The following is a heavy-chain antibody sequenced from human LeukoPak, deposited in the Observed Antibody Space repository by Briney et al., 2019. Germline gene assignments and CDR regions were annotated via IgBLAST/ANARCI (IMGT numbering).Heavy chain of an antibody. CDR3: ARDVGIVATIGYFDY. J-gene: IGHJ4*02. D-gene: IGHD5-12*01. CDR1: GGSISSYY. Sequence: SETLSLTCTVSGGSISSYYWSWIRQPAGKGLKWIGRIYTSGSTNYNPSLKSRVTMSVDTSKNQFSLKLSSVTAADTAVYYCARDVGIVATIGYFDYWGQGTLVTVSS. V-gene: IGHV4-4*07. CDR2: IYTSGST.